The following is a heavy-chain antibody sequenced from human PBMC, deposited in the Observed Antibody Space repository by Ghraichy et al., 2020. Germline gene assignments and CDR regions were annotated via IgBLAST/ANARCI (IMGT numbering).Heavy chain of an antibody. J-gene: IGHJ6*02. D-gene: IGHD4-17*01. CDR3: ARVSTVTTSQYYYGMDV. Sequence: SQTLSLTCAISGDSVSSNSAAWNWIRQSPSRGLEWLGRTYYRSRWYNDYAVSVKSRITINPDTSKNQFSLLLNSVTPEDTAVYYCARVSTVTTSQYYYGMDVWGQGTTVTVSS. V-gene: IGHV6-1*01. CDR2: TYYRSRWYN. CDR1: GDSVSSNSAA.